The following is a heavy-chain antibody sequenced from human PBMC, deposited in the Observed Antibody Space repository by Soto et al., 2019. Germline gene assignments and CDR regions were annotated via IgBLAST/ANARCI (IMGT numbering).Heavy chain of an antibody. V-gene: IGHV1-18*01. CDR2: ISAYNGNT. CDR3: ARDDDYIWGSYCPTPFDY. J-gene: IGHJ4*02. D-gene: IGHD3-16*01. CDR1: GYTFTSYG. Sequence: GASVKVSCKASGYTFTSYGISWVRQAPGQGLEWMGWISAYNGNTNYAQKLQGRVTMTTDTSTSTAYMELRSLRSDDTAVYYCARDDDYIWGSYCPTPFDYWGQGTLVTVSS.